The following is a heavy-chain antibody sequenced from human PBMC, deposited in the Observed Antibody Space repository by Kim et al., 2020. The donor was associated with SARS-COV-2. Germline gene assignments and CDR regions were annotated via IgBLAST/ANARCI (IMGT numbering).Heavy chain of an antibody. CDR2: IKRDGSEK. CDR1: GFTFSNYW. V-gene: IGHV3-7*03. J-gene: IGHJ4*02. Sequence: GGSLRLSCAASGFTFSNYWMTWVRQAPGKGLEWVANIKRDGSEKYYVDSVKGRFTISRDNAKNSLYLQMDILRAEDTAVYYCAREWNCAYWGQGTLVTVSS. D-gene: IGHD1-7*01. CDR3: AREWNCAY.